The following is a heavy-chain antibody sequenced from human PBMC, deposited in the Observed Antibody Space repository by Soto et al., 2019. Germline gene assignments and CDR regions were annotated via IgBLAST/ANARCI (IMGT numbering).Heavy chain of an antibody. CDR2: IYYSGST. CDR1: GGSISSYY. D-gene: IGHD3-22*01. J-gene: IGHJ4*02. CDR3: ARLNYYDSSIDY. Sequence: QVQLQESGPGLVKPSETLSLTCTVSGGSISSYYWSWIRQPPGKGLEWIGYIYYSGSTNYNPSLRSRVTLSVDTSKNQFSLKLSSVTAADTAVYYCARLNYYDSSIDYWGQGTLVTVSS. V-gene: IGHV4-59*08.